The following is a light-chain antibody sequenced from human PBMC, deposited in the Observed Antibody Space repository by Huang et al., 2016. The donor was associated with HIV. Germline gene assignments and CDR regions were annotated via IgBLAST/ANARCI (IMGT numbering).Light chain of an antibody. J-gene: IGKJ2*01. CDR1: QIINKY. V-gene: IGKV1-39*01. Sequence: DIQMTQAPPSLSAAVGDRVIITCRASQIINKYLNWYQQMPGRAPKLLISGASSLQGGVSSRFRGSGSGTDFTLTSRDLQPEDTATYHCQQSYNIPRTFGQGTLLEI. CDR3: QQSYNIPRT. CDR2: GAS.